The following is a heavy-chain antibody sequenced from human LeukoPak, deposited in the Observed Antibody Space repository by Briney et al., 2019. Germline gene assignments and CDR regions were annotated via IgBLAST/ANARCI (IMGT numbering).Heavy chain of an antibody. V-gene: IGHV4-38-2*02. D-gene: IGHD2-2*01. CDR2: IYRSGST. CDR1: GSSITTYTH. CDR3: ARGDCSSTICYSPMDV. J-gene: IGHJ6*03. Sequence: SETLSLTCTVSGSSITTYTHWVWIRQPPGKGLEWIGSIYRSGSTNYNPSLKSRVTISVDTSKNQFSLKVSSVTAADTAVYYCARGDCSSTICYSPMDVWGKGTTVTVSS.